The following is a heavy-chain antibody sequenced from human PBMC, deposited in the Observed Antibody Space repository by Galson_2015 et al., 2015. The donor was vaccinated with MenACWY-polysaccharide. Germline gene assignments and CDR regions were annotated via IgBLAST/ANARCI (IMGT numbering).Heavy chain of an antibody. D-gene: IGHD3-10*01. CDR2: IGAYNGKT. CDR3: ARENVLLWSTRWFDP. CDR1: GYTFTSYG. Sequence: SVKVSCKASGYTFTSYGITWVRQAPGQGLEWMGWIGAYNGKTNYAQKLQGRVTMTTDTSTSTAYMELRSLRSDDTAVYYCARENVLLWSTRWFDPWGQRTLVTVSS. J-gene: IGHJ5*02. V-gene: IGHV1-18*01.